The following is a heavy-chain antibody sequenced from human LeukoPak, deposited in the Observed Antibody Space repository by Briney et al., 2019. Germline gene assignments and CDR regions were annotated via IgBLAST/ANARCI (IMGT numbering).Heavy chain of an antibody. J-gene: IGHJ4*02. CDR2: INHSGST. V-gene: IGHV4-34*01. Sequence: SETLSLTCAVYGGSFSGYYWSWIRQPPGKGLEWIGEINHSGSTNYNPSLKSRVTISVDTSKNQFSLKLSSVTAADTAVYYCAVNIVVVPAAQDYWGQGTLVTVSS. CDR1: GGSFSGYY. D-gene: IGHD2-2*01. CDR3: AVNIVVVPAAQDY.